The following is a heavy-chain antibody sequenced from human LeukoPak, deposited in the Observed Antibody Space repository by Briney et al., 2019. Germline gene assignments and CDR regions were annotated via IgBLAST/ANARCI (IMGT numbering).Heavy chain of an antibody. J-gene: IGHJ4*02. CDR2: ISSSSSYI. Sequence: GGSLRLSCAASGFTFSSYSMNWVRQAPGKGLEWVSSISSSSSYIYYADSVKGRFTISRDNAKNSLYLQMNSLRAEDTAVYYCARGPETVPLGPADYWGQGTLVTVSS. V-gene: IGHV3-21*01. D-gene: IGHD4-17*01. CDR1: GFTFSSYS. CDR3: ARGPETVPLGPADY.